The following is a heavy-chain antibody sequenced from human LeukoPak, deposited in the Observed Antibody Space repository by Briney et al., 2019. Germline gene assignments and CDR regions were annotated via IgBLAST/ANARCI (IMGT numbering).Heavy chain of an antibody. V-gene: IGHV4-4*07. Sequence: SETLSLTCTVSGGSISSYYWNWIRQPARKGLEWIGRIYTSGSTNYNPSLKSRVTMSVDTFKNQFSLKLSSVTAADTAVYYCARVCSSTSCYAFDIWGQGTMVIVSS. CDR1: GGSISSYY. J-gene: IGHJ3*02. CDR3: ARVCSSTSCYAFDI. CDR2: IYTSGST. D-gene: IGHD2-2*01.